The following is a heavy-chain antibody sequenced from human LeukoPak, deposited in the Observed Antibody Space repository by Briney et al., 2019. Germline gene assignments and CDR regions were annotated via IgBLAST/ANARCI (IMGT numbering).Heavy chain of an antibody. CDR2: IRSEAYGGTT. J-gene: IGHJ4*02. D-gene: IGHD2-2*01. Sequence: PGRSLRLSCTASGFTFGDYTMSWVRQAPGKGLEWVGFIRSEAYGGTTEYAASVKGRFTISRDDSKSIAYLQMNSLKTEDTAMYYCARDGCGSTSCYPVFGFWGQGTLVTVSS. V-gene: IGHV3-49*04. CDR3: ARDGCGSTSCYPVFGF. CDR1: GFTFGDYT.